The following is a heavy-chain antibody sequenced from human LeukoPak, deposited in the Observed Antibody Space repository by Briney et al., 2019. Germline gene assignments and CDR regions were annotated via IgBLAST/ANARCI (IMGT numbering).Heavy chain of an antibody. Sequence: PGGSLRLSCAASGFTFSDYYMSWIRQAPGKGLEWVSYISSSGSTIYYADSVKGRFTISRDNAKNSLYLQMKSLRAEDTAVYYCARDEAAAVTFDPWGQGTLVTVSS. CDR1: GFTFSDYY. CDR3: ARDEAAAVTFDP. D-gene: IGHD6-13*01. CDR2: ISSSGSTI. J-gene: IGHJ5*02. V-gene: IGHV3-11*04.